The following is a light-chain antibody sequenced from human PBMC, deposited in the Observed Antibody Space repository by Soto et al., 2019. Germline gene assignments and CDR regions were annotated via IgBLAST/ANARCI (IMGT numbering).Light chain of an antibody. CDR1: QSVLYNSNNKNY. V-gene: IGKV4-1*01. CDR2: WAS. J-gene: IGKJ4*01. CDR3: QQYHTTPPVT. Sequence: DIVMTQSPDSLAVSLGERATINCKSSQSVLYNSNNKNYLAWYQQKPGQPPKLLIYWASTRESGVPDRVSGSGSGTDFTLTISSLQAEDVAVYYCQQYHTTPPVTFGGGTKVEIK.